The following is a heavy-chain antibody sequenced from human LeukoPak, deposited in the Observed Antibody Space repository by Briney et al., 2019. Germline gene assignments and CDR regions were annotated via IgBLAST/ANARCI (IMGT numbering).Heavy chain of an antibody. CDR3: ARVYKGSYSSSSRYFDY. CDR1: GYTFTGYY. CDR2: INPNSGGT. J-gene: IGHJ4*02. V-gene: IGHV1-2*02. D-gene: IGHD6-6*01. Sequence: ASVKVSCKASGYTFTGYYMHWVRQAPGQGLEWMGWINPNSGGTNYAQKFQGRVTMTRDTSISTAYMERSRLGSDDTAVYYCARVYKGSYSSSSRYFDYWGQGNLVTVSS.